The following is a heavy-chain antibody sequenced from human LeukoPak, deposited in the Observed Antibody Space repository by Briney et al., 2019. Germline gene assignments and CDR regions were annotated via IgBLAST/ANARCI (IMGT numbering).Heavy chain of an antibody. CDR3: ASDTYYYDSSGYYHH. CDR1: GYTFTSYA. J-gene: IGHJ4*02. V-gene: IGHV1-69*06. Sequence: ASVKVSCKASGYTFTSYAMNWVRQAPGQGLEWMGGIIPIFGTANYAQKFQGRVTITADKSTSTAYMELSSLRPEDTAVYYCASDTYYYDSSGYYHHWGQGTLVTVSS. D-gene: IGHD3-22*01. CDR2: IIPIFGTA.